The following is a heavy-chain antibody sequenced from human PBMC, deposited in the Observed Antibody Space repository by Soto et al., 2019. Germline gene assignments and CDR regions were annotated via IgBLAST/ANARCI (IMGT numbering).Heavy chain of an antibody. V-gene: IGHV4-59*08. CDR2: MYYGGRT. CDR1: GGSISSYY. CDR3: ARGTPSPLIVRSSRGPWFDP. Sequence: SETLSLTCPVSGGSISSYYWSWLRQPPGKGLEWIGYMYYGGRTNYNPSLKSRVTISVDTSKMQVSLKLSSVTAADTAVYFCARGTPSPLIVRSSRGPWFDPWGQGTLVTVSA. D-gene: IGHD2-15*01. J-gene: IGHJ5*02.